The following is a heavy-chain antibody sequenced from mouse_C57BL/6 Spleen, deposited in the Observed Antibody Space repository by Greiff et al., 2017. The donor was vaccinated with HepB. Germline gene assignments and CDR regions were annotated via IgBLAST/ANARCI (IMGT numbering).Heavy chain of an antibody. J-gene: IGHJ4*01. D-gene: IGHD1-3*01. CDR1: GYTFTDYY. CDR2: INPYNGGT. Sequence: VQLQQSGPVLVKPGASVKMSCKASGYTFTDYYMNWVKQSHGKSLEWIGVINPYNGGTSYNQKFKGKATLTVDKSSSTAYMELNSLTSEDSAVYYCASSKGAMDYWGQGTSVTVSS. CDR3: ASSKGAMDY. V-gene: IGHV1-19*01.